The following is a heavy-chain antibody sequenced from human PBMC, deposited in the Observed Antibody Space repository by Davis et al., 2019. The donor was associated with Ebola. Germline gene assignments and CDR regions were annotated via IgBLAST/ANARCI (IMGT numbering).Heavy chain of an antibody. D-gene: IGHD1-20*01. CDR1: GFTFSSYW. V-gene: IGHV3-7*01. Sequence: GGSLRLSCAASGFTFSSYWMSWVRQAPGKGLEWVANIKQDGSEKYYVDSVKGRFTISRDNAKNSLYLQMNSLRAEDTAVYYCAAPRITGTSGYYYGMDVWGQGTTVTVSS. CDR2: IKQDGSEK. J-gene: IGHJ6*02. CDR3: AAPRITGTSGYYYGMDV.